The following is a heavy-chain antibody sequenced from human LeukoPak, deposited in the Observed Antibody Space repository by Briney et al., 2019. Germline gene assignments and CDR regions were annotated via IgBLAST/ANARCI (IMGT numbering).Heavy chain of an antibody. CDR1: GGSISSYY. CDR3: ARETEFDGFDY. J-gene: IGHJ4*02. CDR2: IYYSGST. D-gene: IGHD3-10*01. Sequence: ASETLSLTCTVSGGSISSYYWSWIRQPPGKGLEWIGYIYYSGSTNYNPSLKSRVTISVDTSKNQFSLKLSSVTAADTAVYYCARETEFDGFDYWGQGTLVTVSS. V-gene: IGHV4-59*01.